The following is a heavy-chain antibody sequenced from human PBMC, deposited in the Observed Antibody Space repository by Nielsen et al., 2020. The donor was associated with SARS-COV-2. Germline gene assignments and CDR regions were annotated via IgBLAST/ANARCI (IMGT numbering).Heavy chain of an antibody. J-gene: IGHJ6*03. CDR3: VRAGTGKRFYYYMDV. D-gene: IGHD2-8*02. Sequence: WVRQAPGQGLEWMGWINPNSGGTNYAQKFLGRVTMTRDTSITTAYMDLSRLRSDDTAVFYCVRAGTGKRFYYYMDVWGKGTTVTVSS. CDR2: INPNSGGT. V-gene: IGHV1-2*02.